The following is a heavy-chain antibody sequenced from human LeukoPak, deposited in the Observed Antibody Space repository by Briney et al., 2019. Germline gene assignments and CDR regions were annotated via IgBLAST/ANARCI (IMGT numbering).Heavy chain of an antibody. CDR2: IWYDGSSQ. V-gene: IGHV3-30*02. J-gene: IGHJ6*03. CDR3: AKGALFQNYVVVMETDDHYYYMDF. Sequence: PGGSLRLSCAASGFTFNSYGMHWVRQSPGKGLEWVALIWYDGSSQYYADSVKGRFTISKDSSKNTLYLQMNSLRPEDTAVYYCAKGALFQNYVVVMETDDHYYYMDFWGTGTAVTVSS. CDR1: GFTFNSYG. D-gene: IGHD2-15*01.